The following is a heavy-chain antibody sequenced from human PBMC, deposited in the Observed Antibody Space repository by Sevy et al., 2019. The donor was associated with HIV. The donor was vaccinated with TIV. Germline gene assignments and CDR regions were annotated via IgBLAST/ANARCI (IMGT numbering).Heavy chain of an antibody. Sequence: GGSLRLSCAASGFTFIDYTMHWVRQVPGKGLEWVSGISWNSGDIDYADSVKGRFTISRDNAKNSLYLKMNSLRVEDTALYYCAKEEWDLDAFDVWGQGTMVTVSS. CDR1: GFTFIDYT. CDR2: ISWNSGDI. J-gene: IGHJ3*01. V-gene: IGHV3-9*01. CDR3: AKEEWDLDAFDV. D-gene: IGHD1-26*01.